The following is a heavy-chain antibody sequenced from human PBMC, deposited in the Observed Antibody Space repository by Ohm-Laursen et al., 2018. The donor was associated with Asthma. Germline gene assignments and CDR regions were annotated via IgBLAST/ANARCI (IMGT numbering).Heavy chain of an antibody. Sequence: SLRLSCSAAGFTFRSYAMHWVRQAPGKGLEWVAVGGSYYDGGLKYYADSVNGRFTVSRDDSKNTLYLQMNSLRPDDTAVYYCARDVMEWYLHAFDFWGQGTLVTVSS. CDR2: GGSYYDGGLK. D-gene: IGHD3-3*01. CDR1: GFTFRSYA. J-gene: IGHJ4*02. CDR3: ARDVMEWYLHAFDF. V-gene: IGHV3-30-3*01.